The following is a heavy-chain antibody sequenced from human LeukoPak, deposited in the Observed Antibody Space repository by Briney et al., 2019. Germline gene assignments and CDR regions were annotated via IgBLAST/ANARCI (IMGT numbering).Heavy chain of an antibody. CDR1: GGSISSYY. CDR2: IYYSGST. D-gene: IGHD2-2*01. CDR3: AREIPYCSSTSCYGGAFDI. J-gene: IGHJ3*02. V-gene: IGHV4-59*12. Sequence: SETLSLTCTVSGGSISSYYWSWIRQPPGKGLEWIGYIYYSGSTNYNPSLKSRVTISVDTSKNQFSLKLSPVTAADTAVYYCAREIPYCSSTSCYGGAFDIWGQGTMVTVSS.